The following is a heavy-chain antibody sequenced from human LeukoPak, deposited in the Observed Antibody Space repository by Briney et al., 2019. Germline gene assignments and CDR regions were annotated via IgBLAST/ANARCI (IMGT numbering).Heavy chain of an antibody. J-gene: IGHJ4*02. CDR2: INAGNGNT. D-gene: IGHD2-2*01. CDR3: ARDPRGPDPWGVVPAYFDY. V-gene: IGHV1-3*01. CDR1: GYTFTSYA. Sequence: ASVKVSRKASGYTFTSYAMHWVRQAPGQRLEWMGWINAGNGNTKYSQKFQGRVTITRDTSASTAYMELSSLRSEDTAVYYCARDPRGPDPWGVVPAYFDYWGQGTLVTVFS.